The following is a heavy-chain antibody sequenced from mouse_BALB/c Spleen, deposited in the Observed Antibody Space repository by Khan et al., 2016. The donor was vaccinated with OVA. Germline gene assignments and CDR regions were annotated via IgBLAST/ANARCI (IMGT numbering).Heavy chain of an antibody. CDR3: VRGYEFLPY. D-gene: IGHD2-14*01. CDR1: GYSFTAYY. V-gene: IGHV1-18*01. CDR2: VNPSNGDT. J-gene: IGHJ3*01. Sequence: VRLQQSGPDLVKPGASVKISCKASGYSFTAYYMHWVKESHGKTLECIGRVNPSNGDTTYNQKFRGKAILTVDKSSSTAYMELRSLTSEDSAVYYCVRGYEFLPYWDQGTLVTFSA.